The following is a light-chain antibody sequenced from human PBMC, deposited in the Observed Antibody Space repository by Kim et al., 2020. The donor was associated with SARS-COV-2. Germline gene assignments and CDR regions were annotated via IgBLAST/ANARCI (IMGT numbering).Light chain of an antibody. CDR2: DAS. CDR1: QSISSW. V-gene: IGKV1-5*01. CDR3: QQYNSYSWT. Sequence: DIQMTQSPSTLSASVGDRVTITCRVSQSISSWLAWYQQKPGKAPKLLIYDASSLESGVPSRFSGSGSGTEFTLTISSLQADDFATYYCQQYNSYSWTFGQGTKVDIK. J-gene: IGKJ1*01.